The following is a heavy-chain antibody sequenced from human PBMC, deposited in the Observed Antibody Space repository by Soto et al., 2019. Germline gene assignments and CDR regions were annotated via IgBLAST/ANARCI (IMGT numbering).Heavy chain of an antibody. CDR1: GGSISSYY. Sequence: SETLSLTCTVPGGSISSYYWSWIRQPPGKGLEWIGYIYYSGSTNYNPSLKSRVTISVDTSKNQFSLKLSSVTAADTAVYYCARRFRFGELAFDYWGQGTLVTVSS. V-gene: IGHV4-59*08. J-gene: IGHJ4*02. CDR3: ARRFRFGELAFDY. D-gene: IGHD3-10*01. CDR2: IYYSGST.